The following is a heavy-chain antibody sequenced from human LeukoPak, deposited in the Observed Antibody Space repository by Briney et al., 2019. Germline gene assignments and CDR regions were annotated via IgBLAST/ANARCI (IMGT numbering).Heavy chain of an antibody. Sequence: GGSLRLSCAASGFTFSNYARSWVRQAPGKGLEWVSAISGSASSTYHADSVKGRFTISRDNSKNTLYLQMNSLRADDTAVYYCAKVYSYYYYYMDVWGKGTTVTISS. J-gene: IGHJ6*03. CDR1: GFTFSNYA. V-gene: IGHV3-23*01. CDR2: ISGSASST. CDR3: AKVYSYYYYYMDV.